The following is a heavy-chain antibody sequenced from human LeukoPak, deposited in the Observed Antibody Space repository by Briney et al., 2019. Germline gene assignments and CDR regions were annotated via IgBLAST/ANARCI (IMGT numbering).Heavy chain of an antibody. CDR3: ASKGGLDD. V-gene: IGHV3-48*03. J-gene: IGHJ4*02. Sequence: PGGSLRLSCAASGFSFSSYEMNWVRQAPGKGLVWVSYISSSGSAIFYADSVKGRFTISRDNAKNSLFLQMNSLRAEDTAFYYCASKGGLDDWGQGTLVTVSS. CDR2: ISSSGSAI. D-gene: IGHD2-15*01. CDR1: GFSFSSYE.